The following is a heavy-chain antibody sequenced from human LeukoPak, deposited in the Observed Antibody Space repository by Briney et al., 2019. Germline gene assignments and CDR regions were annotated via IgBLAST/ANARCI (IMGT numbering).Heavy chain of an antibody. CDR2: IKQDGIDK. Sequence: PGGSLRLSCAASGFTFSSYAMSWVRQVPGTGLEWVANIKQDGIDKQYVDSVKGRFTISRDNAKNSLYLQMNSLRAEDTAVYYCARDCSSTPKVGYNWFDPWGQGTLVIVSS. CDR3: ARDCSSTPKVGYNWFDP. CDR1: GFTFSSYA. J-gene: IGHJ5*02. V-gene: IGHV3-7*01. D-gene: IGHD2-2*01.